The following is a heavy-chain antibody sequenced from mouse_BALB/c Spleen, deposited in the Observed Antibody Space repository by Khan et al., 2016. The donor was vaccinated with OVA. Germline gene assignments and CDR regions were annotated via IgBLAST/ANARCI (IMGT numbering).Heavy chain of an antibody. CDR3: ARGYYGYLDY. J-gene: IGHJ2*01. CDR2: IYPVGGSS. V-gene: IGHV1S56*01. CDR1: GYTLTSYY. D-gene: IGHD1-1*01. Sequence: QVQLQQPGPELVRPGASVTMSCKASGYTLTSYYIHWVKQRPGQGLEWIGWIYPVGGSSKYNEKFKGKSTMTADKSSSTAFMLLSSLTSEDSAIYYCARGYYGYLDYWGQGTTLTVSS.